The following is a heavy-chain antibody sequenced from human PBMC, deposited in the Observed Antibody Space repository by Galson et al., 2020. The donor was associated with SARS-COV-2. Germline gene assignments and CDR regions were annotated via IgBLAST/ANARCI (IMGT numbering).Heavy chain of an antibody. CDR1: GFTFSSYA. D-gene: IGHD1-26*01. J-gene: IGHJ4*02. CDR3: AFSRTYSSVDD. V-gene: IGHV3-23*01. CDR2: ISRSAIIT. Sequence: GESLKISCPTSGFTFSSYAMTWVRQAPGKGLEWVSAISRSAIITFYADSLKGRFTISRDNSQNTLYLRLNSLRADDTAVYFCAFSRTYSSVDDWGQGTLVTVSS.